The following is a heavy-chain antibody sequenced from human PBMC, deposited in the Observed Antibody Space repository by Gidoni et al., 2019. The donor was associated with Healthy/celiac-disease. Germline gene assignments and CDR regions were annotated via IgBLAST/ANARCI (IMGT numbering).Heavy chain of an antibody. CDR1: GLTFSSYC. Sequence: QVQLVESGGGVVQPGRSLRLSCAASGLTFSSYCMHWVRQAPGKGLAWVAVISYDGSNKYYADSVKGRFTISRDNSKNTLYLQMNSLRAEDTAVYYCAKDKDGDYYYGMDVWGQGTTVTVSS. CDR3: AKDKDGDYYYGMDV. D-gene: IGHD4-17*01. J-gene: IGHJ6*02. CDR2: ISYDGSNK. V-gene: IGHV3-30*18.